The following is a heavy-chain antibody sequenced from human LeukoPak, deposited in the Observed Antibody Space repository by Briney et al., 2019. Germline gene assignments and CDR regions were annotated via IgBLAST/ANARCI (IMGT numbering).Heavy chain of an antibody. J-gene: IGHJ4*02. CDR3: AIVSLQQLVHMF. Sequence: GGSLRPSCAAPGSTFRSNAMSWVRQAPGKGLEWVSAISGSGGSTYYTDSVKGRFPTSRDNSKNTLSLKMDSRRPRATALDYCAIVSLQQLVHMFWGQGTLVTVSS. V-gene: IGHV3-23*01. CDR2: ISGSGGST. D-gene: IGHD6-13*01. CDR1: GSTFRSNA.